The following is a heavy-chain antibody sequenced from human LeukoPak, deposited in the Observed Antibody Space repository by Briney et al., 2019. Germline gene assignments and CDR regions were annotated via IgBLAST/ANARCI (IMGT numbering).Heavy chain of an antibody. Sequence: SDTLSLTCNASGDTFTSYHNNWVRQAPGEGLEWIGFIYHNGSPNYNPAFKARVTISVDKSKNQVSLELTSLTAADTAIYYCASWTGYLVYYFYYMDVGSRGTSVTVSS. CDR2: IYHNGSP. CDR1: GDTFTSYH. J-gene: IGHJ6*03. CDR3: ASWTGYLVYYFYYMDV. V-gene: IGHV4-59*07. D-gene: IGHD3/OR15-3a*01.